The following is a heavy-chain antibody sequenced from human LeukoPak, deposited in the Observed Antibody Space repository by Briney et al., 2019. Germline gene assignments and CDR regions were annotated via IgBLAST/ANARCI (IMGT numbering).Heavy chain of an antibody. CDR1: GGSFSGYY. CDR2: INHSGST. Sequence: SETLSLTCAVYGGSFSGYYWSWIRQPPGKGLEWIGEINHSGSTNYNPSLKSRVTISVDTSKNQFSLKLSSVTAADTAVYYCARVGSDSAPSSGSYNYFDYWGQGTLVTVSS. V-gene: IGHV4-34*01. J-gene: IGHJ4*02. D-gene: IGHD1-26*01. CDR3: ARVGSDSAPSSGSYNYFDY.